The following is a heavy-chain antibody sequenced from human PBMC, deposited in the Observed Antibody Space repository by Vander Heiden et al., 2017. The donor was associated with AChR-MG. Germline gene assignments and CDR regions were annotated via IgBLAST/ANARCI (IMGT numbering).Heavy chain of an antibody. CDR2: INHSGST. V-gene: IGHV4-34*01. CDR3: ARGRSSGGYGKVRHNYGMDV. Sequence: QVQLQQWGAGLLKPSETLSLTCAVYGGSFIGYYWSWFRHPPGKGLEWIGEINHSGSTNYNRSLKSRVTISVDTSKNQFSRKLSSVTAADTAVYYCARGRSSGGYGKVRHNYGMDVWGQGTTVTVSS. CDR1: GGSFIGYY. J-gene: IGHJ6*02. D-gene: IGHD6-19*01.